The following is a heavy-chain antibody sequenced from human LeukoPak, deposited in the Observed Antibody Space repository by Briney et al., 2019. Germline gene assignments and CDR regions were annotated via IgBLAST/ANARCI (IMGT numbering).Heavy chain of an antibody. CDR1: GGSISSYY. J-gene: IGHJ4*02. CDR2: IYYSGST. CDR3: ARHGDQWLDELDY. Sequence: SETLSLTCTVSGGSISSYYWSWIRQTPGKGLEWIGYIYYSGSTNYNPSLKSRVTISVDTSKNQFSLKLSSVTAADTAVYYCARHGDQWLDELDYWGQGTLVTVSS. D-gene: IGHD6-19*01. V-gene: IGHV4-59*08.